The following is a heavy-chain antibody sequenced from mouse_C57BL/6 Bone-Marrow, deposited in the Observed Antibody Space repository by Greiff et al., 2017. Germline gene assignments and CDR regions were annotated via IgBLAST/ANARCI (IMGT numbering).Heavy chain of an antibody. Sequence: LQESGPELVKPGASVKISCKASGYAFSSSWMNWVKQRPGKGLEWIGRIYPGDGDTNYNGKFKGKATLTADKSSSTAYMQLSSLTSEDSAVYFCARHLLRYLDYWGQGTTLTVSS. D-gene: IGHD1-1*01. V-gene: IGHV1-82*01. CDR3: ARHLLRYLDY. J-gene: IGHJ2*01. CDR2: IYPGDGDT. CDR1: GYAFSSSW.